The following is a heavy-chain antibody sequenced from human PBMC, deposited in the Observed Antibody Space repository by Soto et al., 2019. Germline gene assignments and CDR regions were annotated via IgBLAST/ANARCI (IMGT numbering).Heavy chain of an antibody. CDR2: INHSGST. D-gene: IGHD3-3*01. Sequence: QVQLQQWGAGLLKPSETLSLTCAVYGGSFSGYYWSWIRQPPGKGLEWIGEINHSGSTNYNPSLKSRVTISVDTSKNQFSLKLSSVTAADTAVYYCARGNFWSGYYKNYWGQGTLVTVSS. CDR1: GGSFSGYY. V-gene: IGHV4-34*01. CDR3: ARGNFWSGYYKNY. J-gene: IGHJ4*02.